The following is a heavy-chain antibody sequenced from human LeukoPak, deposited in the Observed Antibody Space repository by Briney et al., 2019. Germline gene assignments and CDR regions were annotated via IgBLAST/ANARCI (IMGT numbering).Heavy chain of an antibody. CDR1: GGSFSGYY. CDR3: ARDRPGANYGMDV. J-gene: IGHJ6*02. V-gene: IGHV4-34*01. CDR2: INHSGST. D-gene: IGHD1-26*01. Sequence: SETLSLTCAVYGGSFSGYYWSWVRQPPGKGLEWIGEINHSGSTNYNPSLKSRVTISVDTSKNQFSLKLSSVTAADTAVYYCARDRPGANYGMDVWGQGTTVTVSS.